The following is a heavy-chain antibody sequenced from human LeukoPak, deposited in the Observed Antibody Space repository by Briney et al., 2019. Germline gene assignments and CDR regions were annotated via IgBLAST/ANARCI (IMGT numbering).Heavy chain of an antibody. D-gene: IGHD3-22*01. CDR2: ISGSGGST. J-gene: IGHJ3*02. CDR1: GFTFSNFA. Sequence: GGSLRLSCAASGFTFSNFAVSWVRQAPGKGLEWVSAISGSGGSTYYADSVKGRFTISRDNSKNTLYLQMNGLGAEDTAVYYCAKDRTYYYDSSGYYGEAFDIWGQGTMVTVSS. CDR3: AKDRTYYYDSSGYYGEAFDI. V-gene: IGHV3-23*01.